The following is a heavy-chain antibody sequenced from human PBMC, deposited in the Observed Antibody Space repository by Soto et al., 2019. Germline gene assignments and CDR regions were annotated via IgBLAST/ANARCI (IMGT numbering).Heavy chain of an antibody. V-gene: IGHV3-30-3*01. CDR3: ARGRGYSYGPTNDY. CDR1: GFTFSSYA. J-gene: IGHJ4*02. Sequence: GGSLRLSCAASGFTFSSYAMHWVRQAPGKGLEWVAVISYDGSNKYYADSVKGRFTISRDNSKNTLYLQMNSLRAEDTAVYYCARGRGYSYGPTNDYWGQGTLVTVSS. D-gene: IGHD5-18*01. CDR2: ISYDGSNK.